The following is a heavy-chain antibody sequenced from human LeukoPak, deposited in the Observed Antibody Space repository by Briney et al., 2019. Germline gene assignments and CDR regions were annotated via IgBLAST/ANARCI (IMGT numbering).Heavy chain of an antibody. CDR3: ARGRPHKDAFDI. V-gene: IGHV4-34*01. J-gene: IGHJ3*02. Sequence: SETLSLTCAVYGGSFGGYYWSWIRQPPGKGLEWIGEINHSGSTNYNPSLKSRVTISVDTSKNQFSLKLSSVTAADTAVYYCARGRPHKDAFDIWGQGTMVTVSS. CDR1: GGSFGGYY. CDR2: INHSGST.